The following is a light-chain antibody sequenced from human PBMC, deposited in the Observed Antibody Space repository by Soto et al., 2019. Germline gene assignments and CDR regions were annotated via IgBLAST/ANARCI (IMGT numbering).Light chain of an antibody. V-gene: IGKV3-15*01. Sequence: EVVMTQSPATLSVSPGERATLSCRASESVHRNLAWYQQKPGQGPSLLIYYASNRATGVPDRFTGSGSGTEFTLTISSLQSEDFGVYHCQHYSNWPPTFGPGTKVEIK. J-gene: IGKJ3*01. CDR3: QHYSNWPPT. CDR1: ESVHRN. CDR2: YAS.